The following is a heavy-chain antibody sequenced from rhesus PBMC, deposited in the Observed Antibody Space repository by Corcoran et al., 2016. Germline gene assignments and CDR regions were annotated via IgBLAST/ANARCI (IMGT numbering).Heavy chain of an antibody. CDR3: ARERYTSGSNRFDV. CDR2: ISGSGCNP. Sequence: QLLLQASAPGLVKPSDTLSLICPVLCLSRCCNLRTWLRHPPGTDPEWIGDISGSGCNPDYNPSLRDRDTIAADTSKNQGALKLTYVTDADTAVYYCARERYTSGSNRFDVWGPGVLVTVAS. D-gene: IGHD6-31*01. V-gene: IGHV4-173*01. J-gene: IGHJ5-1*01. CDR1: CLSRCCNL.